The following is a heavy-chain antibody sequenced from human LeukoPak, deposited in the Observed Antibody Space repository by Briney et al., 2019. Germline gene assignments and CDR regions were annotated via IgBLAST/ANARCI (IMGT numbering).Heavy chain of an antibody. Sequence: ASVKVSCKASGYTFTGYYMHWVRQAPGQGLEWMGWINPNSGGPNYAQKFQGRVTMTRDTSISTAYMELSRLGSDDTAVYYCARERLELQAFDPWGQGTLVTVSS. J-gene: IGHJ5*02. V-gene: IGHV1-2*02. CDR2: INPNSGGP. D-gene: IGHD1-7*01. CDR3: ARERLELQAFDP. CDR1: GYTFTGYY.